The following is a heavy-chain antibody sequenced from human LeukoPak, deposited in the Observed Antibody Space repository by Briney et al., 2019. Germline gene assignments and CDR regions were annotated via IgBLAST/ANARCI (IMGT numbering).Heavy chain of an antibody. D-gene: IGHD3-10*01. CDR1: GFTFSSYS. Sequence: GGVLRLSCAASGFTFSSYSMNWVRQAPGKGLEWVSSISSSSSYIYYADSVKGRFTISRDNAKNSLYLQMNSLRAEDTAVYYCARKEAYGSGSYCFDYWGQGTLVTVSS. J-gene: IGHJ4*02. CDR2: ISSSSSYI. V-gene: IGHV3-21*01. CDR3: ARKEAYGSGSYCFDY.